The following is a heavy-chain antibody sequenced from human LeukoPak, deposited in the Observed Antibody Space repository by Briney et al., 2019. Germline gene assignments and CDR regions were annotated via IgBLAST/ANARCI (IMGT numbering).Heavy chain of an antibody. CDR1: GYTFTSYY. J-gene: IGHJ6*03. Sequence: GASVKVSCKASGYTFTSYYMHWVRQAPGQGLEWMGIINPSGGSTSYAQKFQGRVTMTRDMSTSTVYMELSSLRSEDTAVYYCAMRSPVMVRGGDLRAYYYYMDVWGKGTTVTVSS. D-gene: IGHD3-10*01. CDR3: AMRSPVMVRGGDLRAYYYYMDV. CDR2: INPSGGST. V-gene: IGHV1-46*01.